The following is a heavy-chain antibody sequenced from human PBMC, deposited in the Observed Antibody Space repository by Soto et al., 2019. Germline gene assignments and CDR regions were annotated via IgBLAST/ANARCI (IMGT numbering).Heavy chain of an antibody. J-gene: IGHJ3*02. Sequence: QVQLVESGGGVVQPGRSLRLSCAASGFTFSGYGMHWVRQAPGKGLEWVAVISYDGSNKYYADSVKGRLTISRDNSQNTLYLQMNSLRAEDTAVYYCAKGDYGGNSHTFDIWGQRTLVTVSS. CDR1: GFTFSGYG. CDR2: ISYDGSNK. CDR3: AKGDYGGNSHTFDI. D-gene: IGHD4-17*01. V-gene: IGHV3-30*18.